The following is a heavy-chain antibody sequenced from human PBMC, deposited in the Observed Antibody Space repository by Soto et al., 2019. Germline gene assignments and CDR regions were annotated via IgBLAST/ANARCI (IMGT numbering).Heavy chain of an antibody. CDR2: ISSSSSYI. CDR3: AREHDYGDLYNAFDI. Sequence: GGSLRLSCAASGFTFSSYSMNWVRQAPGKGLEWVSSISSSSSYIYYADSVKGRFTISRDNAKNSLYLQMNSLRAEDTAVYYCAREHDYGDLYNAFDIWGQGTMVTVSS. CDR1: GFTFSSYS. D-gene: IGHD4-17*01. V-gene: IGHV3-21*01. J-gene: IGHJ3*02.